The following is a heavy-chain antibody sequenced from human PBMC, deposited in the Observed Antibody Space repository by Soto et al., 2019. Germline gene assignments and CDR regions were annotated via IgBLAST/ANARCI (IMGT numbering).Heavy chain of an antibody. J-gene: IGHJ4*01. CDR3: ARVPRGFSGYDSGGLHY. CDR1: GFFISSGYN. CDR2: IFYNGST. D-gene: IGHD5-12*01. V-gene: IGHV4-38-2*01. Sequence: QVQLQESGPGLVMPSESLSLTCAVSGFFISSGYNWGWIRRPPGKGLEWIAPIFYNGSTFYSSSLTMRHTISVDTSKNHFSVKVLAVTAADPALYFCARVPRGFSGYDSGGLHYCGHRTLVSVS.